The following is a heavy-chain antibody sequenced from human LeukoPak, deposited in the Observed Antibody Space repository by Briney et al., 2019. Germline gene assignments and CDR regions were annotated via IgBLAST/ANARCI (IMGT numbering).Heavy chain of an antibody. CDR3: ARDRGVVVPAAIPYYYYYMDV. CDR1: GGSISSYY. V-gene: IGHV4-4*07. Sequence: SETLSLTCTVSGGSISSYYWSWIRQPAGKGLEWIGRIYTSGSTNYNPSLKSRVTISVDTSKNQFSLKLSSVTAADTAVYYCARDRGVVVPAAIPYYYYYMDVWGKGTTVTVSS. D-gene: IGHD2-2*01. CDR2: IYTSGST. J-gene: IGHJ6*03.